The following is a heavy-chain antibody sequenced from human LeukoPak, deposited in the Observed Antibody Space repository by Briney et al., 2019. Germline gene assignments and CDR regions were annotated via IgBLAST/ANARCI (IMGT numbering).Heavy chain of an antibody. Sequence: SGTLSLTCAVSGGSISSSNWWSWVRQPPGKGREWIGEIYHSGSTNYNPSLKSRVTISVDKSKNQFSLKLSSVTAADTAVYYCARDQRGYSYGSDAFDIWGQGTMVTVSS. D-gene: IGHD5-18*01. CDR1: GGSISSSNW. J-gene: IGHJ3*02. CDR3: ARDQRGYSYGSDAFDI. CDR2: IYHSGST. V-gene: IGHV4-4*02.